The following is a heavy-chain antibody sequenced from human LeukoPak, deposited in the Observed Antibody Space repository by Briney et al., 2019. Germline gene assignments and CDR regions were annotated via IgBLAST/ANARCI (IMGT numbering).Heavy chain of an antibody. CDR2: INPSDGST. J-gene: IGHJ4*02. Sequence: ASVKVPSKASGYTFTSYYMQWVRQAPGQGLEWVGIINPSDGSTSSAQKFQGRVTMTRDTSTSTVYMELSSLRSEDTAVYYCEVVPNYWGQGTLVTVSS. V-gene: IGHV1-46*01. D-gene: IGHD3-22*01. CDR1: GYTFTSYY. CDR3: EVVPNY.